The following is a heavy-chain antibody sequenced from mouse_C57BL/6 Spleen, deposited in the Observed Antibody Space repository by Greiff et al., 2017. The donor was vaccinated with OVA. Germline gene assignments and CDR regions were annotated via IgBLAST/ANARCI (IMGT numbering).Heavy chain of an antibody. CDR2: INPSSGYT. CDR3: ASPYYSNYVGYYAMDY. CDR1: GYTFTSYW. V-gene: IGHV1-7*01. J-gene: IGHJ4*01. D-gene: IGHD2-5*01. Sequence: VQLVESGAELAKPGASVKLSCKASGYTFTSYWMHWVKQRPGQGLEWIGYINPSSGYTKYNQKFKDKATLTADKSSSTAYMQLSSLTYEDSAVYYCASPYYSNYVGYYAMDYWGQGTSVTVSS.